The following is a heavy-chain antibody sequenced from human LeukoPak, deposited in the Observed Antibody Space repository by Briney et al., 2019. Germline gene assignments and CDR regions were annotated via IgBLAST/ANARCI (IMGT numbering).Heavy chain of an antibody. D-gene: IGHD3-10*01. J-gene: IGHJ4*02. Sequence: PGGSLRLSCAASGFTFSNYWMSWVRQAPGKGLEWVANIKQDGSEKYYVDSVKGRFTISRDNAKNSLYLQMNSLRAEDTAVYYCARDWRGYYGSGSYWRGRGQGTLVTVSS. CDR3: ARDWRGYYGSGSYWRG. CDR1: GFTFSNYW. V-gene: IGHV3-7*04. CDR2: IKQDGSEK.